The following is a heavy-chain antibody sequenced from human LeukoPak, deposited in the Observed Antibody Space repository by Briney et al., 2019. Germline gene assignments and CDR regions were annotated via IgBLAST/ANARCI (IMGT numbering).Heavy chain of an antibody. D-gene: IGHD3-10*01. CDR2: INHSGST. CDR3: ARAPHITMVRGAYWYFDL. V-gene: IGHV4-34*01. J-gene: IGHJ2*01. Sequence: SETLSLTCAVYGGSFSGYCWSWIRQPPGKGLEWIGEINHSGSTNYNPSLKSRVTISVDTSKNQFSLKLSSVTAADTAVYYCARAPHITMVRGAYWYFDLWGRGTLVTVSS. CDR1: GGSFSGYC.